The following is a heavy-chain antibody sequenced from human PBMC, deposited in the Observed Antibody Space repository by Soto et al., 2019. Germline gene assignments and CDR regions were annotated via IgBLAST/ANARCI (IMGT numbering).Heavy chain of an antibody. CDR2: INHSGST. CDR1: GGSFSGYY. V-gene: IGHV4-34*01. D-gene: IGHD6-13*01. Sequence: SETLSLTCAVYGGSFSGYYWSWIRQPPGKGLEWIGEINHSGSTNYNPSLKSRVTISVDTSKNQFSLKLSSVTAADTAVYYCARGGGSSWYYYYYGMDVWGQGTTVTVSS. J-gene: IGHJ6*02. CDR3: ARGGGSSWYYYYYGMDV.